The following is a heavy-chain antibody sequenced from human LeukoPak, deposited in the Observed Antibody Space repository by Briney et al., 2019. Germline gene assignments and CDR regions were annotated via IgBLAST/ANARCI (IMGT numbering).Heavy chain of an antibody. D-gene: IGHD3-3*01. Sequence: SVKVSCKASGDTFSSYAISWVRQAPGQGLEWMGGIIPIFGTANYAQKFQGRVTITADESTSTAYMELSSLRSEDTAVYYCARVSSSGYYNYYYGMDVWGQGTTVTVSS. CDR2: IIPIFGTA. V-gene: IGHV1-69*01. J-gene: IGHJ6*02. CDR1: GDTFSSYA. CDR3: ARVSSSGYYNYYYGMDV.